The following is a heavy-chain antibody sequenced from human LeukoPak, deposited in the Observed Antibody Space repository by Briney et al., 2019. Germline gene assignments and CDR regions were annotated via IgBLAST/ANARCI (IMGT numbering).Heavy chain of an antibody. J-gene: IGHJ6*03. D-gene: IGHD1-14*01. CDR2: IYYSGST. CDR1: GGSISSYY. Sequence: SETLSLTCTVSGGSISSYYWSWIRQPPGKGLEWIGYIYYSGSTNYNPSLKSRVTISVDTSKNQFSLKLSSVTAADTAVYYCARVGSEQSYYYMDVWGKGTTVTVSS. CDR3: ARVGSEQSYYYMDV. V-gene: IGHV4-59*01.